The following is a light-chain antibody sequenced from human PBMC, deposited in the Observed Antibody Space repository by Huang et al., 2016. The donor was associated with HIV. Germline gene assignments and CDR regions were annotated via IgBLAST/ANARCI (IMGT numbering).Light chain of an antibody. CDR1: PDIRKY. CDR3: QQYDSVPPLT. V-gene: IGKV1-33*01. CDR2: DAS. J-gene: IGKJ4*01. Sequence: DIQMTPSPSSLSAFVGDRVTITCQASPDIRKYLNWYQEKPGKAPNLLIYDASNLETGVPSRFSGSGSGTDFTFTISGLQPEDVAMYYCQQYDSVPPLTFGGGTKVEIK.